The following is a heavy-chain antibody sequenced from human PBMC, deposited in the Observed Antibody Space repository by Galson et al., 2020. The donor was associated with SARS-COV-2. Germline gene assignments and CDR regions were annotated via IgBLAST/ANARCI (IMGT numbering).Heavy chain of an antibody. Sequence: GESLKISCAASGFTFSSYAMHWVRQAPGKGLEWVAVISYDGSNKYYADSVQGRFTISRDNSKNTLYLQMNSLRAEDTAVYYCARDPVVTPKDYYYYYYYMDVWGKGTTVTISS. CDR2: ISYDGSNK. V-gene: IGHV3-30*04. J-gene: IGHJ6*03. CDR1: GFTFSSYA. D-gene: IGHD2-21*02. CDR3: ARDPVVTPKDYYYYYYYMDV.